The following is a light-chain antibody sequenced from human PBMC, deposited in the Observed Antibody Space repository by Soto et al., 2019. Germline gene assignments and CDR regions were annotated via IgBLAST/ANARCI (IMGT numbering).Light chain of an antibody. J-gene: IGKJ5*01. Sequence: EIVLTQSPVSLSLSPAERATLSCMASQSVSSSYLAWYQQKPGQAPRLLIYGASARAAGVPARFSGTGSGTEFTLTISSLQPDDFATYYCQQYNSYLYTFGQGTRLEIK. V-gene: IGKV3-20*01. CDR2: GAS. CDR1: QSVSSSY. CDR3: QQYNSYLYT.